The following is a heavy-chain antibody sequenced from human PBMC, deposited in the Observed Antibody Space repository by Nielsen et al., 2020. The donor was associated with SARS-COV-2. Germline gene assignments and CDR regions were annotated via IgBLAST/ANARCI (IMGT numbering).Heavy chain of an antibody. V-gene: IGHV3-33*01. Sequence: GGSLRLSCAALGLTFSGYGMHWVRQAQGKGLEWVAVIWYDGSNKYYADSVKGRFTISRDNSKNTLYLQMNSLRAEDTAVYYCAREVAAVPAAMPYYYYGMDVWGQGTTVTVSS. D-gene: IGHD2-2*01. CDR2: IWYDGSNK. CDR3: AREVAAVPAAMPYYYYGMDV. J-gene: IGHJ6*02. CDR1: GLTFSGYG.